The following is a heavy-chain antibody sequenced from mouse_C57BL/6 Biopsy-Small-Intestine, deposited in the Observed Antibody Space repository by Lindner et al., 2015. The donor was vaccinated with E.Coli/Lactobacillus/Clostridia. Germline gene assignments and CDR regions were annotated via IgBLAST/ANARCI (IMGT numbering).Heavy chain of an antibody. J-gene: IGHJ4*01. V-gene: IGHV14-2*01. CDR3: TRTSGYYAMDY. CDR1: GFNIKDYY. CDR2: IDPEDGET. D-gene: IGHD3-2*02. Sequence: VQLQESGAELVKPGASVKLSCTASGFNIKDYYIHWVKQRTEQGLEWIGRIDPEDGETKFAPKFRGKATITADTSSSTAYLQLSSLTSEDTAVYYCTRTSGYYAMDYWGQGTSVTVSS.